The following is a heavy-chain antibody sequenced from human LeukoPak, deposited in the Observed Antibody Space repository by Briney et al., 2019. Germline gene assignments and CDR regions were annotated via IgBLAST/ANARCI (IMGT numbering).Heavy chain of an antibody. CDR2: FDPEDGET. V-gene: IGHV1-24*01. CDR3: ATGGGDGAVAPFDY. CDR1: GYTLTELS. J-gene: IGHJ4*02. D-gene: IGHD6-19*01. Sequence: ASVKVSCKVSGYTLTELSMHWVRQAPGKGLEWMGGFDPEDGETIYAQKFQGRVTMTEDTSTDTAYMELSSLRAEDTAVYYCATGGGDGAVAPFDYWGQATLVTVSS.